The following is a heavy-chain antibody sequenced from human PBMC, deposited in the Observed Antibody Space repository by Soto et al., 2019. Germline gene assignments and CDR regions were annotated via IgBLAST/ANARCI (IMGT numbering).Heavy chain of an antibody. Sequence: ASVKVSCKVSGYTFTSYGISWVRQAPGQGLEWMGWISAYNGNTNYAQKLQGRVTMTTDTSTSTAYMELRSLRSDDTAVYYCAXVSGYYYDSSGYYYDDYWGQGTLVTVSS. D-gene: IGHD3-22*01. V-gene: IGHV1-18*01. J-gene: IGHJ4*02. CDR3: AXVSGYYYDSSGYYYDDY. CDR1: GYTFTSYG. CDR2: ISAYNGNT.